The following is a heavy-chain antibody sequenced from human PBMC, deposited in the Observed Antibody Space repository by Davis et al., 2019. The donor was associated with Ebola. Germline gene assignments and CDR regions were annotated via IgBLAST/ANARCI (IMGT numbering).Heavy chain of an antibody. J-gene: IGHJ4*02. CDR2: VSAYDGRT. CDR1: GYTFSAYG. CDR3: ARIPRDYSFCG. D-gene: IGHD4-11*01. V-gene: IGHV1-18*01. Sequence: ASVKVSCKTSGYTFSAYGLSWVRQAPGQGLEWLGWVSAYDGRTVYAQKFQDRVTLTIDTSTGACYMEMKSLRAEDTAVYFCARIPRDYSFCGWGQGTLVTVSS.